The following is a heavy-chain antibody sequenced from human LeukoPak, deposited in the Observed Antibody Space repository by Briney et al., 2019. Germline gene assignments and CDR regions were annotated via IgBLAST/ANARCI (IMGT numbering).Heavy chain of an antibody. D-gene: IGHD3-22*01. Sequence: GGSLRLSCAASGFTFSSYAMSWVRQAPGKGLEWVSAISGSGDRTYYADSVKGRFTISRDNSKNTLYLQMNSLTAEDTAVYYCAKDVNTYYYDSSGLQDAFDIWGQGTMVTVSS. CDR3: AKDVNTYYYDSSGLQDAFDI. V-gene: IGHV3-23*01. J-gene: IGHJ3*02. CDR2: ISGSGDRT. CDR1: GFTFSSYA.